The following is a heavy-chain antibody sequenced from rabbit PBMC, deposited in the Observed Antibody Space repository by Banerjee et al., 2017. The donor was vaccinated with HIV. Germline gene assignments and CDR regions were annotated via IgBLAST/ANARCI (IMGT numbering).Heavy chain of an antibody. CDR2: IYTGSSGSD. V-gene: IGHV1S40*01. CDR3: ARDLAGVIGWNFNL. D-gene: IGHD4-1*01. J-gene: IGHJ4*01. Sequence: QQLVESGGGLVKPGASLTLTCTASGFSFSSGYDMCWVRQAPGKGLEWIACIYTGSSGSDYYASWAKGRFTISKTSSTTVTLQMTSLTAADTATYFCARDLAGVIGWNFNLWGPRHPGHRL. CDR1: GFSFSSGYD.